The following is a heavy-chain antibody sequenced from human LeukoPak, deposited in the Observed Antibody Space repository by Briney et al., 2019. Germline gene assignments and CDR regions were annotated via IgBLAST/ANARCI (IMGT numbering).Heavy chain of an antibody. D-gene: IGHD6-19*01. CDR3: ARVGYSSGWYFDY. CDR2: ISSTSSYI. J-gene: IGHJ4*02. V-gene: IGHV3-21*01. CDR1: GFTFDDYG. Sequence: GGSLRLSCAVSGFTFDDYGMNWVRQAPGKGLEWVSSISSTSSYIYYADSVKGRFTISRDNAQKSLYLQMNSLRAEDTAVYYCARVGYSSGWYFDYWGQGTLVTVSS.